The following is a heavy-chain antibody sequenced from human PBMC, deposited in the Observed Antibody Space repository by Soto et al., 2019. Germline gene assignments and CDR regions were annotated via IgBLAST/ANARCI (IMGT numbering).Heavy chain of an antibody. J-gene: IGHJ4*02. V-gene: IGHV4-59*01. CDR1: GGSISSYY. Sequence: PSETLSLTCTVSGGSISSYYWSWIRQPPGKGLEWIGYIYYSGSTNYNPSLKSRVTISVDTSKNQFSLKLSSVTAADTAVYYCARRYGASFDYWGQGIQVTVSS. D-gene: IGHD4-17*01. CDR2: IYYSGST. CDR3: ARRYGASFDY.